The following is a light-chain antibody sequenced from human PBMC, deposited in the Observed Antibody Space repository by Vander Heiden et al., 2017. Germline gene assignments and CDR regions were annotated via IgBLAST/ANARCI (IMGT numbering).Light chain of an antibody. Sequence: SSELTQPLSVSVALGQTARITCGGNNIGSINVHWYQQKPCQAPVLVIYRDTNRPSGIPERCAGSNSGNTATLTISRAQAGDEADYYCQVWDSSTALYVFGTGTRVTVL. CDR3: QVWDSSTALYV. J-gene: IGLJ1*01. CDR1: NIGSIN. V-gene: IGLV3-9*01. CDR2: RDT.